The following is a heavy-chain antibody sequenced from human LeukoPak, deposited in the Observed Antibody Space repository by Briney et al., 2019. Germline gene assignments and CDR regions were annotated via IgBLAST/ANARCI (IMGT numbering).Heavy chain of an antibody. D-gene: IGHD2-2*01. CDR2: IYYSGST. J-gene: IGHJ5*02. Sequence: SETLSLTCTVSGGSISSYYWSWIRQHPGKGLEWIGYIYYSGSTYYNPSLKSRVTISVDTSKNQFSLKLSSVTAADTAVYYCARDRMGDCSSTSCYGGWFDPWGQGTLVTVSS. V-gene: IGHV4-59*06. CDR1: GGSISSYY. CDR3: ARDRMGDCSSTSCYGGWFDP.